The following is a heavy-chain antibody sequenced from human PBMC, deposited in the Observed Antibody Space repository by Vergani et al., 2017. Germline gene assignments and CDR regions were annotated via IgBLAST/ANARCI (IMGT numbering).Heavy chain of an antibody. V-gene: IGHV4-38-2*01. CDR3: ARLRYFDSESRPGYFDL. J-gene: IGHJ2*01. Sequence: QVQLQESGPGLVKPSETLTLTCDVSDSSIMTNPYWGWFRQSPGKGLEWIGCIHHSGDTHYNSSLKSRVSISIVSSSKFSLSLTSVTPADTAIYYCARLRYFDSESRPGYFDLWGRGILVTVSS. CDR1: DSSIMTNPY. D-gene: IGHD3-9*01. CDR2: IHHSGDT.